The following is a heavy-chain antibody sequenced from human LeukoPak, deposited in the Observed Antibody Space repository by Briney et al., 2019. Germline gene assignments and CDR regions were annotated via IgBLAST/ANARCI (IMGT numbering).Heavy chain of an antibody. CDR1: GGTFSSYA. V-gene: IGHV1-69*05. CDR3: ARGPYGLQLANQYYFDY. J-gene: IGHJ4*02. CDR2: IIPIFGTA. Sequence: SVKVSCKASGGTFSSYAISWVRQAPGQGLEWTGGIIPIFGTANYAQKFQGRVTITTDESTSTAYMELSSLRSEDTAVYYCARGPYGLQLANQYYFDYWGQGTLVTVSS. D-gene: IGHD6-6*01.